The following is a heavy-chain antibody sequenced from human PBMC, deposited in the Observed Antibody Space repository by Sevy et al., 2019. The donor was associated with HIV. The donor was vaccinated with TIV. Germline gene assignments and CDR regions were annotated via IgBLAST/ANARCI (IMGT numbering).Heavy chain of an antibody. Sequence: SETLSLTCTVSGGSISNNNYYWGWIRQPPGKGLEWLGNLFYGGRTFYNPSLKSRVTISVDTSKDQFSLKLDTVTASDTAVYHCVRVTIFGVLTDSWFDPWDQGTLVTVSS. V-gene: IGHV4-39*01. CDR3: VRVTIFGVLTDSWFDP. CDR1: GGSISNNNYY. D-gene: IGHD3-3*01. J-gene: IGHJ5*02. CDR2: LFYGGRT.